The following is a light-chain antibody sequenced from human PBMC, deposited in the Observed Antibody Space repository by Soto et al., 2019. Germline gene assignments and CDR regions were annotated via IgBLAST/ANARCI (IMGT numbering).Light chain of an antibody. CDR3: QQYNNWPPYT. CDR2: GAS. V-gene: IGKV3-20*01. J-gene: IGKJ2*01. Sequence: EIVLTQSPGTLSLSPGERATLSCRASQSVSSTYLAWYQQKPGQAPRLLIYGASSRATGTPDRFSGSGSGTDFTLTISRLEPEDFAVYYCQQYNNWPPYTFGQGTKVEIK. CDR1: QSVSSTY.